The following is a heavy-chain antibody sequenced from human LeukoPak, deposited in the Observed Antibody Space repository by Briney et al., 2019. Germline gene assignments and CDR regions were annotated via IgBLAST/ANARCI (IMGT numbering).Heavy chain of an antibody. J-gene: IGHJ4*02. CDR3: AIVVAASGLDY. CDR1: GGSISSSSYY. Sequence: SETLSLICTVSGGSISSSSYYWGWIRQPPGKGLEWIGSIYYSGSTYYNPSLKSRVTVSVDTSKNQFSLKLSSVTAADTAVYYCAIVVAASGLDYWGQGTLVTVSS. CDR2: IYYSGST. V-gene: IGHV4-39*07. D-gene: IGHD2-15*01.